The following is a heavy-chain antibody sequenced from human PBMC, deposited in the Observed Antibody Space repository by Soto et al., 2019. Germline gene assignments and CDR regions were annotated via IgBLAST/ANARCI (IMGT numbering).Heavy chain of an antibody. Sequence: ETLSLTCTISCGSSSSSSYYWGWIRQPPGKGLEWIGSIYYSGSTYYNPSLKSRVTISVDTSKNQFSLKLSSVTAADTAVYYCARRMITMIVNNWFDPWGQGTLVTVSS. V-gene: IGHV4-39*01. J-gene: IGHJ5*02. CDR2: IYYSGST. D-gene: IGHD3-22*01. CDR3: ARRMITMIVNNWFDP. CDR1: CGSSSSSSYY.